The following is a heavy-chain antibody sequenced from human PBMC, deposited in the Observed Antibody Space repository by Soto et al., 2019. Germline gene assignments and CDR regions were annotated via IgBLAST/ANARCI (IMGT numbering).Heavy chain of an antibody. J-gene: IGHJ4*02. V-gene: IGHV3-48*01. D-gene: IGHD3-22*01. CDR2: ISSSSSTI. Sequence: GGSLRLSCAASGFTFSTYSMNWVRQAPGKGLEWVSYISSSSSTIFYTDSVKGRFTVSRDNAKNSLYLQMNSLRAEDTAVYYWARPTYSYDSRGPPAYGGGGPLVPVS. CDR1: GFTFSTYS. CDR3: ARPTYSYDSRGPPAY.